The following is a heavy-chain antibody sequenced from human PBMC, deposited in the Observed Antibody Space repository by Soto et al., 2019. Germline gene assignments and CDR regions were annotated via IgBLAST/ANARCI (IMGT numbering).Heavy chain of an antibody. CDR1: GGSLSSYY. D-gene: IGHD3-10*01. CDR2: ADYSGST. J-gene: IGHJ6*03. Sequence: SETLSLTCAVSGGSLSSYYWSWIRQPPGKALEWIGFADYSGSTNYNPPLKSRVTISVDTSKKQISLKLSSVTAADTAVYYCAREYGSGSYYNVYMDVGGKGTTVTVSS. CDR3: AREYGSGSYYNVYMDV. V-gene: IGHV4-59*01.